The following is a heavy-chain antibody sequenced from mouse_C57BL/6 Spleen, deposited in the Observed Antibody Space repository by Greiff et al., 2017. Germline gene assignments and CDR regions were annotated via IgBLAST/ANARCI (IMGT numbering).Heavy chain of an antibody. J-gene: IGHJ3*01. D-gene: IGHD4-1*01. CDR1: GYTFTSYW. V-gene: IGHV1-52*01. CDR2: IDPSDSET. CDR3: ARSLGPPWFAY. Sequence: VQLQQPGAELVRPGSSVKLSCKASGYTFTSYWMHWVKQRPIQGLEWIGNIDPSDSETHYNQKFKDKATLTVDKSSSTAYMQLSSLTSEDSAVYYCARSLGPPWFAYWGQGTLVTVAA.